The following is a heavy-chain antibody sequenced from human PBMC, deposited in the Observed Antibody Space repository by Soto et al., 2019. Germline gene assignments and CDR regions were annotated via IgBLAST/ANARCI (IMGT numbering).Heavy chain of an antibody. CDR2: IIPILGIA. CDR1: GGTFSSYT. Sequence: ASVKVSCKASGGTFSSYTISWVRQAPGQGLEWMGRIIPILGIANYAQKFQGRVTITADKSTSTAYMELSSLRSEDRAVYYCARGSSSSRTLGFDYWGQGTLVTVSS. J-gene: IGHJ4*02. D-gene: IGHD6-6*01. V-gene: IGHV1-69*02. CDR3: ARGSSSSRTLGFDY.